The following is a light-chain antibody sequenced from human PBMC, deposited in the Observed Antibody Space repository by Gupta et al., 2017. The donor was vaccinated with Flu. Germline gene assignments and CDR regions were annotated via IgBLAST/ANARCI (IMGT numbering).Light chain of an antibody. J-gene: IGKJ2*02. CDR2: AAS. CDR3: LQGNSCPCT. Sequence: PTLVSASVGDRITSTCRASQGISSYLGWYQQNPGKAPKLLIYAASNVESGVPSRFSGSGSGTKFTLTISSLQPEDFATYYCLQGNSCPCTFGQGTKVEIK. V-gene: IGKV1-9*01. CDR1: QGISSY.